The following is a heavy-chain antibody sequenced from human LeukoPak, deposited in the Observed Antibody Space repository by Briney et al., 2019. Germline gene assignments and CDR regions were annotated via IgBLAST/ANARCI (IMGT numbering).Heavy chain of an antibody. D-gene: IGHD6-13*01. Sequence: ASVKVSCKASDYTFTGYFLQWVRRAPGQGFEWMGWINPNSGGTYYTQRFQGRVTMTRETSISTAYMELSSLRSDDTAVYYCARAQSLTAPAGTFANSWGQGTLVTVSS. CDR3: ARAQSLTAPAGTFANS. V-gene: IGHV1-2*02. J-gene: IGHJ4*02. CDR1: DYTFTGYF. CDR2: INPNSGGT.